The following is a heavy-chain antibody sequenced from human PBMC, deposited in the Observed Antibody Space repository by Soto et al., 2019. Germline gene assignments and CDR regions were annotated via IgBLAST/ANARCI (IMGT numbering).Heavy chain of an antibody. CDR3: ASIAAAGTALNHNFDY. CDR2: INHSGST. D-gene: IGHD6-13*01. J-gene: IGHJ4*02. CDR1: GGSFSGYY. V-gene: IGHV4-34*01. Sequence: SETLSLTCAVYGGSFSGYYWSWIRQPPGKGLEWIGEINHSGSTNYIPSLKSRVTISVDTSKNQFSLKLSSVTAADTAVYYCASIAAAGTALNHNFDYWGQGILVTVSS.